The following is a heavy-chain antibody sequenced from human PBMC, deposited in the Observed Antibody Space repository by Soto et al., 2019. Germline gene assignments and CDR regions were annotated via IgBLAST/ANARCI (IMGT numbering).Heavy chain of an antibody. CDR2: ISSSSYI. Sequence: VGSLRLSCAASGFTFSSYSMNWVRQAPGKGLEWVSSISSSSYIYYADSVKGRFTISRDNAKNSLYLQMNSLRAEDTAVYYCASLGVYYDSSGLYGMDVWGQGTTVTVSS. D-gene: IGHD3-22*01. CDR1: GFTFSSYS. J-gene: IGHJ6*02. V-gene: IGHV3-21*01. CDR3: ASLGVYYDSSGLYGMDV.